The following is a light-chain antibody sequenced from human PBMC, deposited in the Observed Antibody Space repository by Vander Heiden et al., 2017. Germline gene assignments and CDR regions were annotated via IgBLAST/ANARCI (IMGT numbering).Light chain of an antibody. J-gene: IGKJ1*01. Sequence: DIQMTPPPSSLSASVRASVTIPCRATQPSGEWLAWFQQKPGKSPHFLIYKASTWRCGVPYRFRGSGSGTDFKLTITSVQPEDGGAYYCRQCKHYPLSFGEGTNVEI. CDR1: QPSGEW. CDR2: KAS. V-gene: IGKV1-5*03. CDR3: RQCKHYPLS.